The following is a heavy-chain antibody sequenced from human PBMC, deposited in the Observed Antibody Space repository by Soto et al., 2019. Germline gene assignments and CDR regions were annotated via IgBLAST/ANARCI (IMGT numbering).Heavy chain of an antibody. J-gene: IGHJ6*02. Sequence: GGSLRLSCTASGFTFGDYAMSWFRQAPGKGLEWVGFIRSKAYGGTTEYAASVKGRFTISRDDSKSIAYLQMNSLKTEDTAVYYCTIVGERHYYYYYGMDVWGQGTTVTVSS. D-gene: IGHD3-16*01. CDR3: TIVGERHYYYYYGMDV. CDR2: IRSKAYGGTT. CDR1: GFTFGDYA. V-gene: IGHV3-49*03.